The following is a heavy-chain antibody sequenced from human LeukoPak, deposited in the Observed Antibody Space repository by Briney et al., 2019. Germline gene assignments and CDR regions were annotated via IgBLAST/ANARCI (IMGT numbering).Heavy chain of an antibody. Sequence: GASVKVSCKTSRYTFTAYYMHWVRQAPGQGLEWMGWINPNSGGTNYAQKFQGRVTMTRDTSISTAYMELSRLRSDDTAVYYCARDSLYYYDSSGYYYPPDYWGQGTLVTVSS. D-gene: IGHD3-22*01. CDR3: ARDSLYYYDSSGYYYPPDY. J-gene: IGHJ4*02. V-gene: IGHV1-2*02. CDR2: INPNSGGT. CDR1: RYTFTAYY.